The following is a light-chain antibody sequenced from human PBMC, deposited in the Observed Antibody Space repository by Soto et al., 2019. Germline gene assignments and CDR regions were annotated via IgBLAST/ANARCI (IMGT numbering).Light chain of an antibody. J-gene: IGKJ1*01. CDR1: QSISTS. V-gene: IGKV1-5*03. Sequence: DTQMTQSPSTLSASVGDRVTITCRASQSISTSMAWYQQRPGTAPKLLIYKTSTLESGVPSRFSGSGSGTELTLTIRSLQPDDFATYNCQQYNTYSPTFGQGTKVEVK. CDR3: QQYNTYSPT. CDR2: KTS.